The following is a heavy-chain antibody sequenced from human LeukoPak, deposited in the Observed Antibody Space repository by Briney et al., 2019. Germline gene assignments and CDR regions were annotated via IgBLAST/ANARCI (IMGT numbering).Heavy chain of an antibody. CDR3: ARSGRFGEIYFDY. Sequence: GGSLRLSCAASGFTFSTYELNWVRQAPGKGLEWVSVIYSGGSTYYADSVKGRFTISRDNSKNTLYLQMNSLRAEDTAVYYCARSGRFGEIYFDYWGQGTLVTVSS. CDR2: IYSGGST. D-gene: IGHD3-10*01. V-gene: IGHV3-53*01. CDR1: GFTFSTYE. J-gene: IGHJ4*02.